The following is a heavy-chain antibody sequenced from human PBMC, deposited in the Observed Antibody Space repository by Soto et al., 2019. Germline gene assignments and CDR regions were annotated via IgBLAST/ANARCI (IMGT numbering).Heavy chain of an antibody. D-gene: IGHD3-10*01. J-gene: IGHJ4*02. CDR2: TFYSAST. Sequence: QVRLQESGPGLVRPSETLSLTCTASGVSISSAGYYWSWIRHRPGKGLEWIGTTFYSASTYYNPSLKSAPSISVDTSKNQFSLNLSSVTAADTAVYYCASPSMLRGVIAFDQWGPGIQVTVSS. CDR1: GVSISSAGYY. CDR3: ASPSMLRGVIAFDQ. V-gene: IGHV4-31*01.